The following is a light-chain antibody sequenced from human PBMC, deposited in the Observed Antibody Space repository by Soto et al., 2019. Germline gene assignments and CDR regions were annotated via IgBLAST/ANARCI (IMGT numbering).Light chain of an antibody. CDR2: RNS. Sequence: QSVLTQPPSVSGAPGQRVTISCTGSSSNIGAGYDVHWYQQLPGTAPKLLIYRNSNRPSGVPDRFSGSKSGTSASLAITGLQAEDEADYYCQSYESSLSGSPYVFGTGTKLTVL. CDR1: SSNIGAGYD. J-gene: IGLJ1*01. V-gene: IGLV1-40*01. CDR3: QSYESSLSGSPYV.